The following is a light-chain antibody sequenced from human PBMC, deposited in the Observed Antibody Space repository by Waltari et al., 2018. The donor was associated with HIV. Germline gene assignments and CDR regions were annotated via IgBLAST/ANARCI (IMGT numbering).Light chain of an antibody. V-gene: IGLV2-8*01. CDR2: EVS. CDR1: SSDVGGYSY. CDR3: SSDAGSNNVI. Sequence: QSALAQPPSASVSPGQSVTISCTGTSSDVGGYSYVSWYQQHPGKAPNLMINEVSTPPSGVRALCSGSRAGSAASLIVSGLQTDDEADYYCSSDAGSNNVIFGGGTKLTVL. J-gene: IGLJ2*01.